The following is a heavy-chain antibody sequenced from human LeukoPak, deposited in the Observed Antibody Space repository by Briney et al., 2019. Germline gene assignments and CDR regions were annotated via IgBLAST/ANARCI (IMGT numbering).Heavy chain of an antibody. V-gene: IGHV4-39*07. Sequence: SETLSLTCTVSGGSISRSSYYWGWIRQPPGKGLEWIGSIYYSGSTYYNPSLKSRVTMSLDTSKNHLSLKLTSVTAADTAVYYCTRENAAFSPFGYWGQGTLVTV. CDR2: IYYSGST. CDR1: GGSISRSSYY. D-gene: IGHD6-25*01. J-gene: IGHJ4*02. CDR3: TRENAAFSPFGY.